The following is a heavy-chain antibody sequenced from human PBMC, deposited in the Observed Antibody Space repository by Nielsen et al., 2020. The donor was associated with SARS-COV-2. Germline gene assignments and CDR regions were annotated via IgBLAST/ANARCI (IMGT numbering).Heavy chain of an antibody. J-gene: IGHJ3*02. CDR2: INPNSGGT. V-gene: IGHV1-2*06. CDR3: AREIYSYGPEGAFDI. D-gene: IGHD5-18*01. CDR1: GYTFTGYY. Sequence: ASVKVSCKASGYTFTGYYMHWVRQAPGQGLEWMGRINPNSGGTNYAQKFQGRVTMTRDTSISTAYMELSSLRSEDTAVYYCAREIYSYGPEGAFDIWGQGTMVTVSS.